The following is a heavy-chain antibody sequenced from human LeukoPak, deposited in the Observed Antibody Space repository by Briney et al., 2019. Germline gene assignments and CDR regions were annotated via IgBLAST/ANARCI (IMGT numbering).Heavy chain of an antibody. J-gene: IGHJ6*02. D-gene: IGHD3-10*01. Sequence: ASVKVSCKASGYTFTSYDINWVRQATGQGLEWMGWMNPNSGNTGYAQKFQGRVTTTRNTSISTAYMELSSLRSEDTAVYFCARAGIHYYGTYYYGMDVWGQGTTVTVSS. V-gene: IGHV1-8*01. CDR3: ARAGIHYYGTYYYGMDV. CDR1: GYTFTSYD. CDR2: MNPNSGNT.